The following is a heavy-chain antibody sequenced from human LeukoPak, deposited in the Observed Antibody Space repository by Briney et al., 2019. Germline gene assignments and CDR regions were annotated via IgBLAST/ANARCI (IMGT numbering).Heavy chain of an antibody. J-gene: IGHJ4*02. CDR2: IKQDGSEK. V-gene: IGHV3-7*01. CDR1: GFTFSGYW. Sequence: PGGSLRLSCAASGFTFSGYWMTWVRQAPGKGGEWVANIKQDGSEKYCVDSVKGRFTISRDNAKNSLYLQMNSLRAEDTAVYYCARDHLSRFDYWGQGTLVTVSS. CDR3: ARDHLSRFDY. D-gene: IGHD3-3*02.